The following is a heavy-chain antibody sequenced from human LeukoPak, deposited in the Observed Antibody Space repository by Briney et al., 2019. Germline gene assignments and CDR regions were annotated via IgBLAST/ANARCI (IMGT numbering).Heavy chain of an antibody. Sequence: GGSLRLSCAASGFTFSSSAMSWVRQAPGKGLEWASTVSGSGATTYYADSVKGRFTISRDNSKNTLYLQVNSLRAEDTAVYYCAKDGECSSTSCSLDYWGQGTLDTVSS. CDR2: VSGSGATT. J-gene: IGHJ4*02. CDR1: GFTFSSSA. CDR3: AKDGECSSTSCSLDY. V-gene: IGHV3-23*01. D-gene: IGHD2-2*01.